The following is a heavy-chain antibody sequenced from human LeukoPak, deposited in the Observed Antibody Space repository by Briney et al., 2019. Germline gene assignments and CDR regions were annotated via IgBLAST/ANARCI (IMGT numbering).Heavy chain of an antibody. D-gene: IGHD1-26*01. Sequence: GRSLRPSCAASGFTFSSYGMHWVRQAPGKGLEWVAVIWYDGSNENYADSVKGRFTISRDNSKKTMYLQMNSLRAEDTAVYYCARQGIVGAKRGGWFDYWGYGTLVTVSS. CDR1: GFTFSSYG. CDR2: IWYDGSNE. CDR3: ARQGIVGAKRGGWFDY. V-gene: IGHV3-33*01. J-gene: IGHJ4*01.